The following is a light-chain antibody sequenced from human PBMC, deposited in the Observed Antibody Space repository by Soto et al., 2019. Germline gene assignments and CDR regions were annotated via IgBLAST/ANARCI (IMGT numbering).Light chain of an antibody. CDR2: TAS. Sequence: DIQMTQSPSFLSASVGDRVTITCRASQRIGTYLNWYQHKPGNPPKLLIHTASTLHGGVPSRFSGSGSGTDFTLVISSLQPEDCATYFCQQSFTTLVYTFGQGTKVQIK. CDR3: QQSFTTLVYT. J-gene: IGKJ2*01. CDR1: QRIGTY. V-gene: IGKV1-39*01.